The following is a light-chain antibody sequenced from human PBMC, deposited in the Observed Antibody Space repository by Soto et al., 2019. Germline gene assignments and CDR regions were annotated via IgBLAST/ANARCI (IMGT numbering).Light chain of an antibody. CDR1: QSISSY. V-gene: IGKV1-39*01. J-gene: IGKJ2*01. CDR3: QQSYSTPHT. CDR2: AAS. Sequence: DIQMTQSPSSLSASVGDRVTITCRASQSISSYLNWYQQKQGKAPKLLIYAASSLQSGVPSSFSGSGSGTDFTLTISSLQPEDFATYYCQQSYSTPHTFGQGTKLEIK.